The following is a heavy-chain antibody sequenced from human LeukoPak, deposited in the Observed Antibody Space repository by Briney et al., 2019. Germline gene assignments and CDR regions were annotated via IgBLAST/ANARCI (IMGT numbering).Heavy chain of an antibody. J-gene: IGHJ4*02. CDR2: ISSSGSTI. Sequence: TGGSLRLSCAASGFTFHNLTMNWVRQAPGKGLEWVSYISSSGSTIYYADSVKGRFTISRDNAKNSLYLQMNSLRAEDTAVYYCARRGIQRAFDYWGQGTLVTVSS. CDR3: ARRGIQRAFDY. D-gene: IGHD5-18*01. V-gene: IGHV3-48*03. CDR1: GFTFHNLT.